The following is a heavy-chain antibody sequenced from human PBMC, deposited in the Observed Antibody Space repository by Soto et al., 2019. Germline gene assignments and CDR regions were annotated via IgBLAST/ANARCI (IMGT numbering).Heavy chain of an antibody. D-gene: IGHD6-13*01. CDR2: IRSKANSYAT. CDR1: GFTFSGSA. J-gene: IGHJ3*01. CDR3: TRTDLIAAFDF. V-gene: IGHV3-73*01. Sequence: PGGSLRLSCAASGFTFSGSAMHWVRQASGKGLEWVGRIRSKANSYATAYAASVKGRFTISRDDSKNTAYLQMNSLKTEDTAVYYCTRTDLIAAFDFWGQGTMVTVSS.